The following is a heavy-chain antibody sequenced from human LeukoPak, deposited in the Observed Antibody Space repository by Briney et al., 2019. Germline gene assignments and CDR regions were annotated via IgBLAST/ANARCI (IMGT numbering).Heavy chain of an antibody. V-gene: IGHV3-23*01. CDR1: GFTFSSYA. D-gene: IGHD6-13*01. J-gene: IGHJ6*02. CDR3: ARVPVYSSS. CDR2: FSGSGDST. Sequence: GGSLRHSCAASGFTFSSYAMSWVREAPGKGLEWVSGFSGSGDSTYYADSVKGRFTISRDNSKNTLFLQMNSLRAEDTAVYYCARVPVYSSSWGQGTTVTVSS.